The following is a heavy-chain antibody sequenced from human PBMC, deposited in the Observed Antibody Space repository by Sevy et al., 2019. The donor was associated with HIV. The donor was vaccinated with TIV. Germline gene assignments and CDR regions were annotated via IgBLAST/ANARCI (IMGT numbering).Heavy chain of an antibody. J-gene: IGHJ4*02. D-gene: IGHD3-22*01. CDR3: ARDDSSGYYFLGRFDY. Sequence: SQTLSLTCAISGDSVSSNSVAWNWIRQSPSRGLEWLGRTYYRSKWYNDYAVSVKSRITINPDTSKNQFSLQLNSVTPEATAVYYCARDDSSGYYFLGRFDYWGQGTLVTVSS. V-gene: IGHV6-1*01. CDR1: GDSVSSNSVA. CDR2: TYYRSKWYN.